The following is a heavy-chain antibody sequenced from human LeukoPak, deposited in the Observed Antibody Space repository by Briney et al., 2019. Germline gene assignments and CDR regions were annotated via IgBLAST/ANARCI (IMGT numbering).Heavy chain of an antibody. CDR1: GYTLTELS. CDR2: FDPGDGET. V-gene: IGHV1-24*01. J-gene: IGHJ4*02. Sequence: ASVKVSCKVSGYTLTELSMHWVRQAPGKGLEWMGGFDPGDGETIYAQKFQGRVTMTEDTSTDTAYMELSSLRSEDTAVYYCATGGIAAADTFDYWGQGTLVTVSS. CDR3: ATGGIAAADTFDY. D-gene: IGHD6-13*01.